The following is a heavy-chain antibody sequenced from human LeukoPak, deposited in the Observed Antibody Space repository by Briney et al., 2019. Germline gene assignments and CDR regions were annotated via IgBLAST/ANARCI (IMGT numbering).Heavy chain of an antibody. CDR2: IIPIFGTA. D-gene: IGHD6-13*01. CDR3: ARSAGPYYYYYYYMDV. V-gene: IGHV1-69*06. CDR1: GGTFSSYA. Sequence: GSSVKVSCKASGGTFSSYAISWVRQAPGQGLEWMGGIIPIFGTANYAQKFQGRVTITADKSTSTAYMELSSLRSEDTAVYYCARSAGPYYYYYYYMDVWGKGTTVTVSS. J-gene: IGHJ6*03.